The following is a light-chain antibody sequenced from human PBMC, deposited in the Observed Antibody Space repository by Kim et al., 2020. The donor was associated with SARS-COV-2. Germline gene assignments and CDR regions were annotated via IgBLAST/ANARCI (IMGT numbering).Light chain of an antibody. Sequence: EIVLTQSPGTLSLSPGERATLSCRASQSVSNNYLAWYQQKPGQAPTLLVYGASSRATGITDRFSGGGSGTDFTLTISRLEPEDSAVYYCQQYGGSPLYTFGQGTKLEI. CDR1: QSVSNNY. J-gene: IGKJ2*01. V-gene: IGKV3-20*01. CDR2: GAS. CDR3: QQYGGSPLYT.